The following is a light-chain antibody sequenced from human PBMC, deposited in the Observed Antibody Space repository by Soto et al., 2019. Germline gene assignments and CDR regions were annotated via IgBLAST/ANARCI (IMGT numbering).Light chain of an antibody. CDR2: AAS. CDR1: QSISTY. CDR3: QQSNSAPPWT. Sequence: DIQMTQSPSSLSVSVGDRVTISCRASQSISTYLNWYQQKPGKAPRLLIYAASSVQTGVPPRFSGSGSGTDFTLTISSLRPEDIATYFCQQSNSAPPWTFGQGTKVDIK. V-gene: IGKV1-39*01. J-gene: IGKJ1*01.